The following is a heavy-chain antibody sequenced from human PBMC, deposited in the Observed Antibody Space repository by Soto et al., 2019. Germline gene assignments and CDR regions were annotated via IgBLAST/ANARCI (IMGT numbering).Heavy chain of an antibody. J-gene: IGHJ3*02. D-gene: IGHD2-15*01. V-gene: IGHV4-61*01. CDR2: IYYSGST. CDR1: DGSIRGGRCF. CDR3: AREGICSGGSCPSDAFDI. Sequence: PSDTLCLTGTVCDGSIRGGRCFWSWIRQPPGKGLEWIGYIYYSGSTNYNPSLKSRVTISVDTSKNQFSLKLSSVTAADTAVYYCAREGICSGGSCPSDAFDIWGQGTMVTVSS.